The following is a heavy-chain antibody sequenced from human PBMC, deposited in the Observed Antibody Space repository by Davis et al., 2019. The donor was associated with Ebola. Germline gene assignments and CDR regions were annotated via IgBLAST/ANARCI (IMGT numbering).Heavy chain of an antibody. D-gene: IGHD6-19*01. CDR3: ASSGWYGYAFDI. V-gene: IGHV4-30-2*01. CDR2: IYHSGST. Sequence: SETLSLACAVSGGSISSGGYSWSWIRQPPGKGLEWIGYIYHSGSTYYNPSLKSRVTISVDRSKNQFSLKLSSVTAADTAVYYCASSGWYGYAFDIWGQGTMVTVSS. CDR1: GGSISSGGYS. J-gene: IGHJ3*02.